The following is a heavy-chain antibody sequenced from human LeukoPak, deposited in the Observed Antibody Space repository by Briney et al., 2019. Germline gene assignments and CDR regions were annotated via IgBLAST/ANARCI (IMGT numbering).Heavy chain of an antibody. D-gene: IGHD3-22*01. Sequence: GASVKVSCKASGYIFTGYYVHWVRQAPRQGLECMGWINPNTGGTNYAQKFQGRVTMTRDTSINTAYMELSRLRSDDTAMYYCAREYYDTSGYYVVGALDIWGQGTMVTVSS. V-gene: IGHV1-2*02. J-gene: IGHJ3*02. CDR1: GYIFTGYY. CDR3: AREYYDTSGYYVVGALDI. CDR2: INPNTGGT.